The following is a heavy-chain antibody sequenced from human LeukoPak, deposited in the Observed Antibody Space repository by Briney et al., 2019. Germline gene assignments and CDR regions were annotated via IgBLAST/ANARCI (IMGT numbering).Heavy chain of an antibody. CDR3: ARDGPEYYGDYDYYYYYMDV. Sequence: PGGSLRLSCAASGFTFSDYNMRWIRQAPGKGLEWVSSISRSGSTKYYADSVKGRFTISRDNAKNSLFLQMNSLRAEDTAVYYCARDGPEYYGDYDYYYYYMDVWGKGTTVTISS. CDR1: GFTFSDYN. V-gene: IGHV3-11*01. CDR2: ISRSGSTK. J-gene: IGHJ6*03. D-gene: IGHD4-17*01.